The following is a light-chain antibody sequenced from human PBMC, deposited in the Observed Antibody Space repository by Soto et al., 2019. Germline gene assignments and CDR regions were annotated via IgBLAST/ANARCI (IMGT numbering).Light chain of an antibody. CDR2: KTS. CDR3: QHYSSYSLT. CDR1: QSISPW. Sequence: DIQMTQSPSTLSASVGDSVTITCRASQSISPWLAWYPQKPGKAPTLLIYKTSSLAGGVPSRFSGSGSGTDFNITICSPQPGHLATYYCQHYSSYSLTCSGWATVE. J-gene: IGKJ4*01. V-gene: IGKV1-5*03.